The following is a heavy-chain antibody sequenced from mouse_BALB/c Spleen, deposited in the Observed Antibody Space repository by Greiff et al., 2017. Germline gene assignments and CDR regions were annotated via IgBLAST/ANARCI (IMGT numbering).Heavy chain of an antibody. V-gene: IGHV5-17*02. CDR3: AVRDYFDY. CDR1: GSTFSSFG. D-gene: IGHD3-3*01. Sequence: EVKLMESGGGLVQPGGSRKPSCEAPGSTFSSFGRHGVRQAPEKGWGWVAYISSGSSTIYYADTVKGRFTISRDNPKNTLFLQMTSLRSEDTAMYYCAVRDYFDYWGQGTTLRVSS. J-gene: IGHJ2*01. CDR2: ISSGSSTI.